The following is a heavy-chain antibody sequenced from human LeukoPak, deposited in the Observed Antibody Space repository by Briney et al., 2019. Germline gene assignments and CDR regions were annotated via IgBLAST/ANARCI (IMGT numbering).Heavy chain of an antibody. V-gene: IGHV1-69*05. CDR3: ARGPALYDSSGYYYVPLDY. Sequence: GASVKVSCKASGYTFSSYGISWVRQAPGQGLEWMGGIIPIFGTANYAQKFQGRVTITTDESTSTAYMELSSLRSEDTAVYYCARGPALYDSSGYYYVPLDYWGQGTLVTVSS. D-gene: IGHD3-22*01. J-gene: IGHJ4*02. CDR1: GYTFSSYG. CDR2: IIPIFGTA.